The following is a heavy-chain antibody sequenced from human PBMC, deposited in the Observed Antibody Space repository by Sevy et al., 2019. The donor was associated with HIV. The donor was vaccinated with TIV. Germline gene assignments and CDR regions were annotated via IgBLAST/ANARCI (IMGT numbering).Heavy chain of an antibody. Sequence: GGSLRLSCAASGFTFSSYSMNWVRQAPGKGLEWVSYISSSSSTIYYADSVKGRFTISRDNAKNSLYLQMNSLRDEDTAVYYCARDICGYCSSTSCSDAFDIWGQGTMVTVSS. V-gene: IGHV3-48*02. J-gene: IGHJ3*02. D-gene: IGHD2-2*03. CDR3: ARDICGYCSSTSCSDAFDI. CDR1: GFTFSSYS. CDR2: ISSSSSTI.